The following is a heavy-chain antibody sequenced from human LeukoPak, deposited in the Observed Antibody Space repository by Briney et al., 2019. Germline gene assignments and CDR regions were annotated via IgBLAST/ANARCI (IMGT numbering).Heavy chain of an antibody. CDR2: ISGSGTST. J-gene: IGHJ4*02. Sequence: GGSLRLSCAASGFTFSSYAMSWVHQAPGKGLEWVSLISGSGTSTYYADSVRGRFTFSRDNSKNTLYLQMNSLRAEDTAVYYCAKATDSSGRQSDYWGQGTLVTVSS. V-gene: IGHV3-23*01. D-gene: IGHD3-22*01. CDR1: GFTFSSYA. CDR3: AKATDSSGRQSDY.